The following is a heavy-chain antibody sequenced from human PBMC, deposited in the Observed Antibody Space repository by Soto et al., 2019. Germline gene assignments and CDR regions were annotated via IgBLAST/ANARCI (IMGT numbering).Heavy chain of an antibody. Sequence: ASVKVSCKASGYSFTGNSIHWVRQAPGQGLEWMGRIIPILGIANYAQKFQGRVTITADKSTSTAYLDLNSLIVEYTAVYYCSRTVAGTPGSDYWGQGTLVTVSS. J-gene: IGHJ4*02. CDR1: GYSFTGNS. CDR2: IIPILGIA. V-gene: IGHV1-69*02. D-gene: IGHD6-19*01. CDR3: SRTVAGTPGSDY.